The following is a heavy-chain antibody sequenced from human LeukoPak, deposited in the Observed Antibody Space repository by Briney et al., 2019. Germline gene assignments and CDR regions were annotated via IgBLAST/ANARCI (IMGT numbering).Heavy chain of an antibody. J-gene: IGHJ4*02. D-gene: IGHD3-10*01. V-gene: IGHV3-64D*06. CDR1: GCTFSSYA. CDR3: VKESEVTMVWGVPYFDY. CDR2: ISSNGGST. Sequence: GGSLRLSCSASGCTFSSYAMHWVRQAPGKGLEYVSAISSNGGSTYYADSVKGRFTISRDNSKNTLYLQMSSLRAEDTAVYYCVKESEVTMVWGVPYFDYWGQGTLVTVSS.